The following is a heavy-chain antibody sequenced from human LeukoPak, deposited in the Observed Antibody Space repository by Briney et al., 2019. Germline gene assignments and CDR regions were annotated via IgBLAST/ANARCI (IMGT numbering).Heavy chain of an antibody. CDR1: GFTFDDYT. V-gene: IGHV3-43*01. D-gene: IGHD3-10*01. CDR2: ISWDGCST. J-gene: IGHJ6*03. Sequence: GGSLRLSCAASGFTFDDYTMHWVRQAPGKGLEWVSLISWDGCSTYYADSVKGRFTISRDNSKNSLYLQMNSLRTEDTALYYCAKAGSTDDYYYYYMDVWGKGTTVTVSS. CDR3: AKAGSTDDYYYYYMDV.